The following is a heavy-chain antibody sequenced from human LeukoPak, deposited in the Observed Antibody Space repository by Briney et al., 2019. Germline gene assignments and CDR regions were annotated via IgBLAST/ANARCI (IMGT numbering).Heavy chain of an antibody. V-gene: IGHV4-34*01. CDR2: INHSGST. J-gene: IGHJ5*02. CDR1: GGSFSGYY. D-gene: IGHD2-2*01. Sequence: SETLSLTCAVYGGSFSGYYWSWIRQPPGKGRDWIGEINHSGSTNYNPSLKSRVTISVDTSKNQFSLKLSSVTAADTAVYYCARGEVRCSSTSCYVGWFDPWGQGTLVTVSS. CDR3: ARGEVRCSSTSCYVGWFDP.